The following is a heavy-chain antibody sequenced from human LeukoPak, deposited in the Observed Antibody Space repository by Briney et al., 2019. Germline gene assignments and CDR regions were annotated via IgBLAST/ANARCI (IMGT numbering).Heavy chain of an antibody. D-gene: IGHD6-19*01. CDR1: GFTFSNYW. J-gene: IGHJ4*02. CDR3: ARDRPSGWYLQYYFNY. V-gene: IGHV3-7*04. CDR2: IKPDGSDK. Sequence: PGGSLRLSCAASGFTFSNYWMSWVRRARGKGLEGVANIKPDGSDKYYVDSVKGRFTISRDNAKNSLYLQMNSLRAEDTAVYYCARDRPSGWYLQYYFNYWGQGNLVTVSS.